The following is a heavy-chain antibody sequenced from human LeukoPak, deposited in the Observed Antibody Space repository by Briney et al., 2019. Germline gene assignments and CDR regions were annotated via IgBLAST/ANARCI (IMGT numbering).Heavy chain of an antibody. J-gene: IGHJ6*02. V-gene: IGHV1-18*01. CDR3: AKGIATIYYYGMDV. D-gene: IGHD6-13*01. Sequence: ASVTVSCKASGYTFTSYGISWVRQAPGQGLEWMGWISAYNGNTNYAQKLQGRVTMTTDTSTSTAYMELRSLRSDDTAVYYCAKGIATIYYYGMDVWGQGTTVTVSS. CDR1: GYTFTSYG. CDR2: ISAYNGNT.